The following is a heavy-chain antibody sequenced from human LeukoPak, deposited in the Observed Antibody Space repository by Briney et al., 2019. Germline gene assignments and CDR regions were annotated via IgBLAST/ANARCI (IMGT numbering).Heavy chain of an antibody. Sequence: GGSLKISCKGSGYGFTSYWCGWLGQLPGKGLEGWGFIYPGDSDTRYSPSFQGQVTISADKSISTAYLQWSSLKASDTAMYYCARLIACSSTSCYGSAFDIWGQGTMVTVSS. CDR2: IYPGDSDT. D-gene: IGHD2-2*01. V-gene: IGHV5-51*01. CDR3: ARLIACSSTSCYGSAFDI. CDR1: GYGFTSYW. J-gene: IGHJ3*02.